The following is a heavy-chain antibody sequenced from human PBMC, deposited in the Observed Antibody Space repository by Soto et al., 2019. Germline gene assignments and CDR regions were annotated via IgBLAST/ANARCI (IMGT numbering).Heavy chain of an antibody. Sequence: ASVKVSCKASGYTFTSSGICRVRQFPGQGLERMGWISAHNGNTNYAKKLQGKATMTTDTYTSTAYMELRSLRSDDTAVYYWARGCSGSQNWFDPWGQGTLVTVSS. CDR1: GYTFTSSG. CDR3: ARGCSGSQNWFDP. CDR2: ISAHNGNT. V-gene: IGHV1-18*01. D-gene: IGHD3-10*02. J-gene: IGHJ5*02.